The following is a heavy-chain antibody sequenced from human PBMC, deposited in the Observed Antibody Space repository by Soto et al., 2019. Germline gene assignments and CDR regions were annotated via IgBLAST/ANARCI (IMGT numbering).Heavy chain of an antibody. CDR3: ARSLNPVPTGYYSDY. D-gene: IGHD3-9*01. Sequence: AASLKVSCKASGYTFTRYYIHWGGQAPGQGLEWMGIINPSGGSTSYAQKFQGRVTMTRDTSTSTVYMELSSLRSEDTAVYYCARSLNPVPTGYYSDYWGQGTLVTVSS. CDR2: INPSGGST. CDR1: GYTFTRYY. V-gene: IGHV1-46*01. J-gene: IGHJ4*02.